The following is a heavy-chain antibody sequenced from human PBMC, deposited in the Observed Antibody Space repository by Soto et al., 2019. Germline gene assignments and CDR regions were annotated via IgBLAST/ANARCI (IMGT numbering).Heavy chain of an antibody. CDR2: ISSSSSYT. Sequence: QVQLVESGGGLVKPGGSLRLSCAASGFTFSDYYMSWIRQAPGKGLEWVSYISSSSSYTNYADSVKGRFTISRDNAKNSLYLQMNSLRAEDTAVYYCATTRYSSSWYWFDPWGQGTLVTVSS. CDR1: GFTFSDYY. V-gene: IGHV3-11*05. CDR3: ATTRYSSSWYWFDP. D-gene: IGHD6-13*01. J-gene: IGHJ5*02.